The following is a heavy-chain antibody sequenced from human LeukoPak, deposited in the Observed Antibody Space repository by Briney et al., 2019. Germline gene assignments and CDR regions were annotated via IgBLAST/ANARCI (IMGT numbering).Heavy chain of an antibody. CDR2: IYYSGST. J-gene: IGHJ3*02. CDR1: GGSISSSSYY. Sequence: SETLSLTCTVSGGSISSSSYYWGWIRQPPGKGLEWIGSIYYSGSTYYNPSLKSRVTISVDTSKNQFSLKLSSVTAADTAVYYCARTHCGIASCSHDAFDIWGQGTMVTVSS. V-gene: IGHV4-39*07. CDR3: ARTHCGIASCSHDAFDI. D-gene: IGHD2-21*01.